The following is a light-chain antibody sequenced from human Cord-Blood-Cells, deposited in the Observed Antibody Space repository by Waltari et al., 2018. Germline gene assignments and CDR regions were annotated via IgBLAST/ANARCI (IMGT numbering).Light chain of an antibody. CDR3: QQSYSTPFT. J-gene: IGKJ3*01. CDR1: QSISSY. V-gene: IGKV1-39*01. CDR2: AAS. Sequence: IPRTHAPSALSASVGDRVTITCRASQSISSYLNWYQQKPGKAPKLLIYAASSLQSGVPSRFSGSGSGTDFTLTISSLQPEDFATYYCQQSYSTPFTFGPGTKVDIK.